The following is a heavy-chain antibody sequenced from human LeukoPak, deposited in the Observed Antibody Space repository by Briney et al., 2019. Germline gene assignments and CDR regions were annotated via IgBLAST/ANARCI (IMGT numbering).Heavy chain of an antibody. CDR3: ATTTDVSGSYSECYMDV. CDR1: GGTFSSYA. D-gene: IGHD1-26*01. Sequence: SVKVSCKASGGTFSSYAISWVRQAPGQGLEWMGGIIPIFGTANYAQKFQGRVTITTDESTSTAYKELSSLRSEDTAVYYCATTTDVSGSYSECYMDVWGKGTTVTVSS. CDR2: IIPIFGTA. V-gene: IGHV1-69*05. J-gene: IGHJ6*03.